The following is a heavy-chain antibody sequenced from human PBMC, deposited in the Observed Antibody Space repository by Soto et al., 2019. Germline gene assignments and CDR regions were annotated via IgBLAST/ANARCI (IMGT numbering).Heavy chain of an antibody. CDR2: IYYSGST. Sequence: PSETLSLTCTVSGGSISSYYWSWIRQPPGKGLEWIGYIYYSGSTNYNPSLKSRVTISVDTSKNQFSLKLSSVTAADTAVYYCARRGITGTFDYWGQGTLVTVSS. D-gene: IGHD1-20*01. J-gene: IGHJ4*02. CDR1: GGSISSYY. V-gene: IGHV4-59*08. CDR3: ARRGITGTFDY.